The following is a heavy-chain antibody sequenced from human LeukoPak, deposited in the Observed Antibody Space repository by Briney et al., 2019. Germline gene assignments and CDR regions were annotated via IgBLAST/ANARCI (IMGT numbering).Heavy chain of an antibody. V-gene: IGHV1-24*01. J-gene: IGHJ4*02. CDR3: ATDRAAAGVFDY. CDR2: FDPEDGET. D-gene: IGHD6-13*01. CDR1: VYTLTELS. Sequence: GASEKVSCKVSVYTLTELSMHWVRQAPGKGDEWMGGFDPEDGETIYAQKFQGRVTMTEDTSTDTAYMELSSLRSEDTAVYYCATDRAAAGVFDYWGQGTLVTVSS.